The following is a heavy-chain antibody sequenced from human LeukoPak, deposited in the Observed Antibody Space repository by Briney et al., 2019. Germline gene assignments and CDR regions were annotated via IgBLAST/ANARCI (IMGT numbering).Heavy chain of an antibody. CDR2: IYYSGST. CDR1: GGSISSSSYY. V-gene: IGHV4-39*07. CDR3: AREDIAAAGIGY. J-gene: IGHJ4*02. Sequence: SETLSLTCTVSGGSISSSSYYWGWIRQPPGKGLEWIGSIYYSGSTYYNPSLKSRVTISVDTSKNQFSLKLSSETAADTAVYYCAREDIAAAGIGYWGQGALVTVSS. D-gene: IGHD6-13*01.